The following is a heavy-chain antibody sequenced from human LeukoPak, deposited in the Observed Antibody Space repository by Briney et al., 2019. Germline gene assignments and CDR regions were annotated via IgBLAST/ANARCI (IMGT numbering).Heavy chain of an antibody. CDR2: INHSGST. V-gene: IGHV4-34*01. CDR3: AKARAGGYRSALD. Sequence: LETLSLTCAVYGGSFSGYYWSWIRQPPGKGLEWIGEINHSGSTNYNPSLKSRVTISVDTSKNQFSLKLSSVTAADTAVYYCAKARAGGYRSALDWGQGTLVTVSS. D-gene: IGHD2-8*02. CDR1: GGSFSGYY. J-gene: IGHJ4*02.